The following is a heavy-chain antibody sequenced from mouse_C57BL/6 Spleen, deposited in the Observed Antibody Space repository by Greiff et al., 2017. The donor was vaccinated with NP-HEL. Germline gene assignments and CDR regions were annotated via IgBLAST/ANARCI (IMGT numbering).Heavy chain of an antibody. CDR3: TTTYYDYDGPSFLAY. Sequence: DVKLQESGAELVRPGASVKLSCTASGFNIKDDYMHWVKQRPEQGLEWIGWIDPENGDTEYASQFQGKATISADTSSNTAYLQLSSLTSEDTAVYYCTTTYYDYDGPSFLAYWGQGTLVTVSA. J-gene: IGHJ3*01. D-gene: IGHD2-4*01. CDR2: IDPENGDT. CDR1: GFNIKDDY. V-gene: IGHV14-4*01.